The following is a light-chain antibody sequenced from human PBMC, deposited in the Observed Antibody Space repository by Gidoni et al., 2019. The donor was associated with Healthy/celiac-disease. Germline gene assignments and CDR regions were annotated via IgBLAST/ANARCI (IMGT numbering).Light chain of an antibody. CDR3: VLYMGSGIWV. CDR2: STN. Sequence: QTVVTQEPSFPVSPGGTVTLTCGLSSGSVSTNSYPSWYQQTPGQAPRTLIYSTNTRSSGVPDRFSGSILGNKAALTITGAQADDESYYYCVLYMGSGIWVFGGGTKLTVL. CDR1: SGSVSTNSY. V-gene: IGLV8-61*01. J-gene: IGLJ3*02.